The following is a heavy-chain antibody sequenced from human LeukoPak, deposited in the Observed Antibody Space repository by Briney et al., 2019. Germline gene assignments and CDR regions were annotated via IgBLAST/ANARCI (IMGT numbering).Heavy chain of an antibody. V-gene: IGHV3-53*05. Sequence: PGGSLRLSCAASGFTVSSNYMSWVRQAPGKGLEWVSVIYSGGSTYYADSVKGRFTISRDNSKNTLYLQMDNLSVDDTAVFYCVNGESFYGDYGFDYWGQGTLVTVSS. D-gene: IGHD4-17*01. J-gene: IGHJ4*02. CDR2: IYSGGST. CDR1: GFTVSSNY. CDR3: VNGESFYGDYGFDY.